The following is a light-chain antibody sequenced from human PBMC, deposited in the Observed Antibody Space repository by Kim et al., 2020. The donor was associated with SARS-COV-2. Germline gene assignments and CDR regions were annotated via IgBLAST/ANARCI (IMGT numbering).Light chain of an antibody. J-gene: IGKJ2*01. Sequence: LSQGERAALSCRASQSVSSNLAWYQQRPGQAPRLLIYGASRRATGIPDRFSGSGSGTDFTLTISRLEPEDFAVYYCQQYDGTSPLTFGQGTKLEI. CDR1: QSVSSN. CDR2: GAS. CDR3: QQYDGTSPLT. V-gene: IGKV3-20*01.